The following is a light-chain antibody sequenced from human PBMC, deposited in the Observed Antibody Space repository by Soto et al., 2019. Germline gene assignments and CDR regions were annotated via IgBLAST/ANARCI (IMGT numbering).Light chain of an antibody. CDR2: ECG. Sequence: QSVLTQPASVAGSPGKSHTISCTGTSSDVGSYNLVSCYQQHTGKAPKLMIYECGKRPSGVSNRFSGSKSGNTGSLTPYGLQAEDEADSSYCPYAGSSTYEVFGGGTKLTVL. J-gene: IGLJ2*01. CDR3: CPYAGSSTYEV. V-gene: IGLV2-23*01. CDR1: SSDVGSYNL.